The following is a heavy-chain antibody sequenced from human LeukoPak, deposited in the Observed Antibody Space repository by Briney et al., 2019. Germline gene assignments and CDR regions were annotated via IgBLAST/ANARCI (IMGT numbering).Heavy chain of an antibody. V-gene: IGHV3-23*01. CDR2: ISGSGGST. J-gene: IGHJ3*02. Sequence: GGSLRLSCAASGFTFSSYAMSWVRQAPGKGLEWVSAISGSGGSTYYADSVKGRFTISRDNSKNTLYLQMNSLRAEDTAVYYCARGGLYYYASDAFDIWGQGTMVTVSS. CDR1: GFTFSSYA. CDR3: ARGGLYYYASDAFDI. D-gene: IGHD3-10*01.